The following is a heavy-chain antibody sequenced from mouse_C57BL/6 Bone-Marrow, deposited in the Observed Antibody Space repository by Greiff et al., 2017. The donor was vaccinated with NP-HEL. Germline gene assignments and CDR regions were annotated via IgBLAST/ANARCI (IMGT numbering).Heavy chain of an antibody. J-gene: IGHJ1*03. Sequence: EVQVVESGGGLVQPGGSLKLSCAASGFTFSDYYMYWVRQTPETRLEWVAYISNGGGRTYYPDTVKGRFTISRDNAKNTLYLQMSRLKSEDTAMYYCARHYYYGSSADWYFDVWGTGTTVTVSS. D-gene: IGHD1-1*01. CDR3: ARHYYYGSSADWYFDV. CDR1: GFTFSDYY. CDR2: ISNGGGRT. V-gene: IGHV5-12*01.